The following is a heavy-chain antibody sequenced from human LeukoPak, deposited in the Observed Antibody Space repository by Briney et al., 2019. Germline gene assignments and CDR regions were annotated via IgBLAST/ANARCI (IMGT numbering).Heavy chain of an antibody. D-gene: IGHD6-13*01. Sequence: SETLSLTCTVSGGSISTSNYYWVWLRQSPGKALEWIGNIFYSGSTYSSPSLKSRVTISLDTSKDQFSLKVSSVTAADTAVYYCARQSDSGSWYQAHYTYYMDVWGKGTTVTISS. V-gene: IGHV4-39*01. J-gene: IGHJ6*03. CDR2: IFYSGST. CDR3: ARQSDSGSWYQAHYTYYMDV. CDR1: GGSISTSNYY.